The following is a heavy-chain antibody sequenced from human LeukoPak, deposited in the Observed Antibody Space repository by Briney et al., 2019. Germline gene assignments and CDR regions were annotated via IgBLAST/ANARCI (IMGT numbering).Heavy chain of an antibody. CDR3: ARDQGLTAPPPYGLDV. D-gene: IGHD5-18*01. V-gene: IGHV1-69*04. CDR1: GGTFSSSA. Sequence: ASVKVSCKTSGGTFSSSAITWVRQAPGQGLEWMGRFIPVLNITSYAQKFQGRVTITADTSTSTVYMELSSLRSEETAVYYCARDQGLTAPPPYGLDVWGQGTTVIVSS. J-gene: IGHJ6*02. CDR2: FIPVLNIT.